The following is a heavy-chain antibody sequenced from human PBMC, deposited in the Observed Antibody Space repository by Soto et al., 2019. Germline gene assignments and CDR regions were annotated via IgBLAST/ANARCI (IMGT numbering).Heavy chain of an antibody. CDR3: ARFNWYFDL. CDR2: IYYRGST. J-gene: IGHJ2*01. V-gene: IGHV4-59*01. Sequence: QVQLQESGPGLVKPSETLSLTCTVSGGSISSYYWSWIRQPPGNGLEWIGYIYYRGSTNYNPSLKSRVTISVDTSKNQFSLKLSSVTAADTAMYYCARFNWYFDLWGRGTLVTVSS. CDR1: GGSISSYY.